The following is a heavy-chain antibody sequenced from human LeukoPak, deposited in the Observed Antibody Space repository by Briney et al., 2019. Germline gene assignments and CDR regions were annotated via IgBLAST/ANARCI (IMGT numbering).Heavy chain of an antibody. J-gene: IGHJ5*02. CDR2: ISYDGSNK. Sequence: GRSLRLSCAASGFTFSSYGMHWVRQAPGKGLEWVAVISYDGSNKYYADSVKGRFTISRDNSKNTLYLQMNSLRVEDTAVYYCARARIEMTIIVDWFDPWGQGTLVTVSS. D-gene: IGHD5-24*01. CDR1: GFTFSSYG. V-gene: IGHV3-30*03. CDR3: ARARIEMTIIVDWFDP.